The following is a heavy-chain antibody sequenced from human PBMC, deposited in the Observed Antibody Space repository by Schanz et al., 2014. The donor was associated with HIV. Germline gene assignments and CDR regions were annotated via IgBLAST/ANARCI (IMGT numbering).Heavy chain of an antibody. D-gene: IGHD3-16*01. J-gene: IGHJ6*02. Sequence: EVQLLESGGGLVQPGGSPRLSCTTSGFTFSDYAMSWVRQAPGKGLEWVSGISISGETTYYADSVKGRFTISRDNSKNTLYLQMNSLRAEDTAVYYCARVANWDYYGMDVWGRGTTVTVS. CDR1: GFTFSDYA. CDR2: ISISGETT. V-gene: IGHV3-23*01. CDR3: ARVANWDYYGMDV.